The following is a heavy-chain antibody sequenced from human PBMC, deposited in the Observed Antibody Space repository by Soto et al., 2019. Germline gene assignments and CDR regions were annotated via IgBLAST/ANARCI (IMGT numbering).Heavy chain of an antibody. J-gene: IGHJ1*01. V-gene: IGHV1-58*01. D-gene: IGHD3-22*01. CDR3: AATLDWGSYDFGGYPS. CDR1: GFTFSQSA. CDR2: IVAASRKT. Sequence: SLKVSCKGSGFTFSQSAVHWVRQARGEALEWSGWIVAASRKTDYSQICQERVTITRDMSTSTAYMELSSLSSEDTAVYYCAATLDWGSYDFGGYPSWGQG.